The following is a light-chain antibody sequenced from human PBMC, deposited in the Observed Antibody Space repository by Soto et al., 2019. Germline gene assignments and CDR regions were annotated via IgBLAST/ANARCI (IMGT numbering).Light chain of an antibody. V-gene: IGLV2-14*01. CDR1: SRDVGNYNY. CDR2: EVD. J-gene: IGLJ2*01. CDR3: SSYSASTNVL. Sequence: QSALTQPASVSGSPGQSITISCTGTSRDVGNYNYVSWYQQHPGKAPKLMIYEVDNRPSGVSNRFSGSKSGNTASLTISGLQAEDEADYYCSSYSASTNVLFGGGTKLTVL.